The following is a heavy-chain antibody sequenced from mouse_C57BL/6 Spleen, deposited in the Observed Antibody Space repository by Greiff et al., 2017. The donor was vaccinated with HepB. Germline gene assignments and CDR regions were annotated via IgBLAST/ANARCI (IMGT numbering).Heavy chain of an antibody. V-gene: IGHV1-22*01. CDR1: GYTFTDYN. D-gene: IGHD2-4*01. J-gene: IGHJ3*01. CDR3: ARRGLRLILGFAY. Sequence: EVQLQQSGPELVKPGASVKMSCKASGYTFTDYNMHWVKRSHGKSLEWIGYINPNNGGTSYNQKFKGKATLTVNKSSRTAYMELRSLTSEDCAVYYCARRGLRLILGFAYCGQGTLVIVSA. CDR2: INPNNGGT.